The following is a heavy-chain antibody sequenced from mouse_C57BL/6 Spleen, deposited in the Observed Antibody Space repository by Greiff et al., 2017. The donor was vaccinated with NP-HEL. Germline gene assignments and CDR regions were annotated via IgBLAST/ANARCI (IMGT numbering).Heavy chain of an antibody. CDR1: GYAFSSYW. J-gene: IGHJ1*03. D-gene: IGHD2-3*01. CDR3: ARWEGYDGYLYWYFDV. V-gene: IGHV1-80*01. Sequence: VQLQESGAELVKPGASVKISCKASGYAFSSYWMNWVKQRPRKGLEWIGQIYPGDGDTNYNGKFKGKATLTADKSSSTAYMQLSSLTSEDSAVYFCARWEGYDGYLYWYFDVWGTGTTVTVSS. CDR2: IYPGDGDT.